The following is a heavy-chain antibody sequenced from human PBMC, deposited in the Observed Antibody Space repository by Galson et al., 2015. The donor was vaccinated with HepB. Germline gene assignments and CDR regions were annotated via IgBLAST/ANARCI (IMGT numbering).Heavy chain of an antibody. CDR2: ISYDGSNK. V-gene: IGHV3-30-3*01. CDR3: ARNSYGVAGSLGFDY. Sequence: SLRLSCAASGFTFSSYAMHWARQAPGKGLEWVAVISYDGSNKYYADSVKGRFTISRDNSKNTLYLQMNSLRAEDTAVYYCARNSYGVAGSLGFDYWGQGTLSPSPQ. J-gene: IGHJ4*02. D-gene: IGHD6-19*01. CDR1: GFTFSSYA.